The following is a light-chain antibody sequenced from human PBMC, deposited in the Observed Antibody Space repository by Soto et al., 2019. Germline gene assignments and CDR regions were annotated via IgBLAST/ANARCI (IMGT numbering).Light chain of an antibody. CDR2: GNI. Sequence: QSVLTQAPSVSGAPGQRATISCTGGSSNIGAGYDVHWYQQLPGTAPKLLIYGNINRPSGVPDRFSGSKSGTSASLAITGLQAEDEADYYCQSYASSLIGVVFGGGTKLTVL. V-gene: IGLV1-40*01. CDR3: QSYASSLIGVV. J-gene: IGLJ2*01. CDR1: SSNIGAGYD.